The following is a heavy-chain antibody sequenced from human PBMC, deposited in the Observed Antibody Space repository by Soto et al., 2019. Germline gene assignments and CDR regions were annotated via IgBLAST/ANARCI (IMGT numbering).Heavy chain of an antibody. D-gene: IGHD3-10*01. J-gene: IGHJ6*03. CDR1: GFTFSDYY. CDR2: ISSSGSTI. CDR3: ARTMVRGVMTLQHYYYMDV. Sequence: QVQLVESGGGLVKPGGSLRLSCAASGFTFSDYYMSWIRQAPGKGLEWVSYISSSGSTIYYADSVKGRFTISRDNAKNSLYLQMNSLRAEDTAVYYFARTMVRGVMTLQHYYYMDVWGKGTTVTVSS. V-gene: IGHV3-11*01.